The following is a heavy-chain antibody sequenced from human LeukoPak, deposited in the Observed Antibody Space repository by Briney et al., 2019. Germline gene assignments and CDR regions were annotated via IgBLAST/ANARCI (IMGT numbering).Heavy chain of an antibody. CDR3: ARDSYDFWSGYTVSY. D-gene: IGHD3-3*01. CDR1: GYTFTGYY. CDR2: INPNSGGT. Sequence: GASVKVSCKASGYTFTGYYMHWVRQAPVQGLEWMGWINPNSGGTNYAQKFQGRVTMTRDTSISTAYMELSRLRSDDTAVYYCARDSYDFWSGYTVSYWGQGTLVTVSS. V-gene: IGHV1-2*02. J-gene: IGHJ4*02.